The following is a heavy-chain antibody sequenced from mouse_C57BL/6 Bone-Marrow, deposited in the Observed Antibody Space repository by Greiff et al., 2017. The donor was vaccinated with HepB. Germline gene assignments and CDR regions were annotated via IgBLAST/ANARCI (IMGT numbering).Heavy chain of an antibody. CDR1: GYTFTDYY. CDR3: ARPGQLRRLFDD. CDR2: INPNNGGT. V-gene: IGHV1-26*01. Sequence: EVQLQQSGPELVKPGASVKISCKASGYTFTDYYMNWVKQSHGKSLEWIGDINPNNGGTSYNQKFKGKATLTVAKSSTTAYMELRSLTSEDSAVYYCARPGQLRRLFDDWGQGTTLTVSS. J-gene: IGHJ2*01. D-gene: IGHD3-2*02.